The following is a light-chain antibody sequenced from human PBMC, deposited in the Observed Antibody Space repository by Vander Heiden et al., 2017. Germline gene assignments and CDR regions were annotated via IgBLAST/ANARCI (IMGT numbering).Light chain of an antibody. CDR1: QSISSY. CDR2: AAS. CDR3: QQSYCTPFT. Sequence: DIQMTQSPSSLSASVGDRVTITCRASQSISSYVNWYQQKPGKAPKLLIYAASSLQSGVPSRFSGSRSATYFTLTISSLQPEDFATYYCQQSYCTPFTFGPGTKVDIK. V-gene: IGKV1-39*01. J-gene: IGKJ3*01.